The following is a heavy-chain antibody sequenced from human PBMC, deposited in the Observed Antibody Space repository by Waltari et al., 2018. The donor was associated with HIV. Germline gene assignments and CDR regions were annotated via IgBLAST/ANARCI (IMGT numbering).Heavy chain of an antibody. CDR3: ARHGGGYHYGWYFDL. CDR1: GFTVNDNY. D-gene: IGHD3-22*01. J-gene: IGHJ2*01. V-gene: IGHV3-53*01. CDR2: IYSGGTT. Sequence: EVQLVESGGGLIQPGGSLRLSCAASGFTVNDNYMSGVRQAPGKGLEWVSVIYSGGTTYSAASVKGRFTISRDDSKNTVYLQLNSRRAEDTAIYYCARHGGGYHYGWYFDLWGRGTLVTVSS.